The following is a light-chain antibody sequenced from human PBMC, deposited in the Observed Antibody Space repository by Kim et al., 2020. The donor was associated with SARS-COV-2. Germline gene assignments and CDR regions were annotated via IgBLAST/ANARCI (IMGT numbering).Light chain of an antibody. V-gene: IGKV1-9*01. CDR3: QQLNSYPYT. CDR1: RGISSY. J-gene: IGKJ2*01. CDR2: AAS. Sequence: DIQLTQSPSFLSASVGDRVTITCRASRGISSYLAWYQQKPGKAPKLLIYAASTLQSGVPSRFSGSGSGTEFTLTISSLQPEDFATYYCQQLNSYPYTFGQGTKLEI.